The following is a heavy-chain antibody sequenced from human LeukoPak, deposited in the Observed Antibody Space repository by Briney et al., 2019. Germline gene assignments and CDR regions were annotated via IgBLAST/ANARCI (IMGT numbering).Heavy chain of an antibody. V-gene: IGHV4-38-2*01. D-gene: IGHD2-15*01. CDR1: GYSISSGYY. CDR3: ATPSGYCSGGSCYSVTGAFDI. J-gene: IGHJ3*02. Sequence: SETLSLTCAVSGYSISSGYYWGWIRQPPGKGLEWIGSIYHSGGTYYNPSLKSPVTISVDTSKNQFSLKLSSVTAADTAVYYCATPSGYCSGGSCYSVTGAFDIWGQGTMVTVSS. CDR2: IYHSGGT.